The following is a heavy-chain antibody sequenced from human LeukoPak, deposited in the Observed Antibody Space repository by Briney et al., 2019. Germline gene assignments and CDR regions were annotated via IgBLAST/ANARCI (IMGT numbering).Heavy chain of an antibody. J-gene: IGHJ6*02. V-gene: IGHV1-18*01. CDR1: GYTFTSYG. CDR2: ISAYNGNT. D-gene: IGHD3-10*01. Sequence: ASVKVSCKASGYTFTSYGISWVRQAPGQGLDWMGWISAYNGNTNYAQKLQGRVTMTTDTSTSTAYMELRSLRSDDTAVYYCARGGGSYGSGNQNPHPYYYYYYGMDVWGQGTTVTVSS. CDR3: ARGGGSYGSGNQNPHPYYYYYYGMDV.